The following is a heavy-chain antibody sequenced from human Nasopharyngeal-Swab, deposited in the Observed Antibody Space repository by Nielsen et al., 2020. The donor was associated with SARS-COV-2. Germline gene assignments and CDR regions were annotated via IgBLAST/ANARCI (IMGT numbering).Heavy chain of an antibody. CDR3: AKDRDSGDDSGEYYHYYGMDV. J-gene: IGHJ6*02. V-gene: IGHV3-23*01. Sequence: ESLKISCAASGFTFSSYAMNWVRQAPGRGLEWVSAISGGDDSTKYADSVKGRFTISRDNSKNTLDLQMNSLRAEDTAIYYCAKDRDSGDDSGEYYHYYGMDVWGQGTTVTVSS. CDR2: ISGGDDST. D-gene: IGHD5-12*01. CDR1: GFTFSSYA.